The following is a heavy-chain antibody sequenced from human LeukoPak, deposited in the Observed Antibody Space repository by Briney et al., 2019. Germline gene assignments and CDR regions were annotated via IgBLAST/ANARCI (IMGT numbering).Heavy chain of an antibody. V-gene: IGHV4-61*01. CDR1: GYSISSGYY. CDR3: ARVRPSGSYVDLDY. Sequence: KPSETLSLTCTVSGYSISSGYYWSWIRQPPGKGLEWIGYIYYSGSTNYNPPLKSRVTISVDTSKNQFSLKLSSVTAADTAVYYCARVRPSGSYVDLDYWGQGTLVTVSS. J-gene: IGHJ4*02. D-gene: IGHD1-26*01. CDR2: IYYSGST.